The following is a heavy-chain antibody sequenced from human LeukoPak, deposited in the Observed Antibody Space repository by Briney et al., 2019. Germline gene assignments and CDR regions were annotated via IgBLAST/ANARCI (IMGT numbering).Heavy chain of an antibody. Sequence: GASVRVSCKASGDTFSSYYVHWVRQAPGQGLEWMGLMNPSGGSIRYAQKFQGRVTMTRDTSTSTVYMELSSLRSEDTAVYYCARSAHDDYVWGSYRLYFDYWGQGTLVTVSS. D-gene: IGHD3-16*02. J-gene: IGHJ4*02. CDR3: ARSAHDDYVWGSYRLYFDY. CDR1: GDTFSSYY. V-gene: IGHV1-46*01. CDR2: MNPSGGSI.